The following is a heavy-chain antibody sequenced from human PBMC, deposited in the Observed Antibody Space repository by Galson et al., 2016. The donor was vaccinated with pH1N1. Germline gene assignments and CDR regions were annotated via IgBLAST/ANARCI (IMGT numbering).Heavy chain of an antibody. Sequence: PALVKPTQTLTLTCIFSGFSITNRGEAVGWIRQPPGKALEWLALVYWDDDKFYSRSLQSRLTITKDTSKNQVVLRMTNMDPVDTGTYYCAHDRERSGGSYYRPFDYWGQGTLVTVSS. D-gene: IGHD1-26*01. J-gene: IGHJ4*02. CDR2: VYWDDDK. V-gene: IGHV2-5*02. CDR1: GFSITNRGEA. CDR3: AHDRERSGGSYYRPFDY.